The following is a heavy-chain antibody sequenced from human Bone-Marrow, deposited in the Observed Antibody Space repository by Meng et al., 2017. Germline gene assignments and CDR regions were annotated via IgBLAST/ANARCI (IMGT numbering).Heavy chain of an antibody. D-gene: IGHD2-15*01. CDR3: ARGLGYCSGGSCYSDY. Sequence: GESLKISCAASGFTFSSYAFHWVRQAPGKGLEWVAVISYDGSNKYYADSVKGRFTISRDNSKNTLYLQMNSLRAEDTAVYYCARGLGYCSGGSCYSDYWGQGTLVTVSS. J-gene: IGHJ4*02. CDR2: ISYDGSNK. V-gene: IGHV3-30*04. CDR1: GFTFSSYA.